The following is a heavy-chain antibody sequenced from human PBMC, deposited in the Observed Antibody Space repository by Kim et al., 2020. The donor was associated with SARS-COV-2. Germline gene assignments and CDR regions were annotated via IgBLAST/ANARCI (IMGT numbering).Heavy chain of an antibody. Sequence: PSRKGRVTISVDTSKNQFSLKVSSVTTADTAVYYCARVGNGLHEAYWYFDLWGRGTLVTVSS. J-gene: IGHJ2*01. V-gene: IGHV4-59*01. D-gene: IGHD4-4*01. CDR3: ARVGNGLHEAYWYFDL.